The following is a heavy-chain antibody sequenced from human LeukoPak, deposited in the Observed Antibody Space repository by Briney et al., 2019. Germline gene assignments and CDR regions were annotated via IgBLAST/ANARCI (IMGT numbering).Heavy chain of an antibody. D-gene: IGHD6-19*01. CDR2: IYYSGST. V-gene: IGHV4-39*01. Sequence: SETLSLTCTVSGGSISSSSYYWGWIRQPPGKGLEWIGSIYYSGSTYYNPSLKSRVTISVDTSKNQFSLKLSSVTAADTAVYYCALYDSGMAVAGAYDYWGQGTLVTVSS. CDR3: ALYDSGMAVAGAYDY. CDR1: GGSISSSSYY. J-gene: IGHJ4*02.